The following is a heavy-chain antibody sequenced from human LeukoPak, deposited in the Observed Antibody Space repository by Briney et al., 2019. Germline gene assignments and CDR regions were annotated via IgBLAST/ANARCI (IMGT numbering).Heavy chain of an antibody. J-gene: IGHJ6*04. Sequence: PGGSLRHSCAASGFTFSSYGMHWVRQAPGKGLEWVAVISYDGSNKYYADSVKGRFTISRDNSKNTLYLQMNSLRAEDTAVYYCAKDQAAVDSSWQVWYYYYGMDVWGKGTTVTVSS. CDR2: ISYDGSNK. V-gene: IGHV3-30*18. D-gene: IGHD6-13*01. CDR3: AKDQAAVDSSWQVWYYYYGMDV. CDR1: GFTFSSYG.